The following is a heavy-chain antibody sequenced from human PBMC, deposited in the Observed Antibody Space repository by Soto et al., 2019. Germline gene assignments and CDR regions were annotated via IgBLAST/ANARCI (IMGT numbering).Heavy chain of an antibody. D-gene: IGHD3-22*01. J-gene: IGHJ3*02. CDR2: IYSGGST. CDR3: ARGRPYYYDSSGYYLEDAFDI. V-gene: IGHV3-53*01. CDR1: GFTVSSNY. Sequence: PGGSLRLSCAASGFTVSSNYMSWVRQAPGKGLEWVSFIYSGGSTYYADSVKGRFTISRDNSKNTLYLQMNSLRAEDTAVYYCARGRPYYYDSSGYYLEDAFDIWGQGTMVTVSS.